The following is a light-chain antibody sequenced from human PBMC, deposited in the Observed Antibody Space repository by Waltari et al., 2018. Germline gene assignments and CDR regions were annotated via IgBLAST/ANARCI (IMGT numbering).Light chain of an antibody. CDR3: QVWVSRTDHYV. V-gene: IGLV3-21*03. J-gene: IGLJ1*01. Sequence: SYVLTQPPSVSVAPGKTARIACGLNDIGGRTVNWYQQKPGQAPVLVVYGDTDGPPGVPEGLFGATSGNSATLTISRVEAGDEADYYCQVWVSRTDHYVFGTGTKVTVL. CDR2: GDT. CDR1: DIGGRT.